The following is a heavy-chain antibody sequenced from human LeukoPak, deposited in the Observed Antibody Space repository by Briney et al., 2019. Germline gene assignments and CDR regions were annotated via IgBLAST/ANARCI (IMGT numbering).Heavy chain of an antibody. Sequence: GGSLRLSCAASGFTFSSYAMSWVRQAPGKGLEWVSAISGSGGSTYYADSVKGRFTISRDNSKNTLYLQMNSLRAEDTAVYYCAKDPTRPHYYDSSGYYSYFQHWGQGTLVTVSS. CDR2: ISGSGGST. CDR1: GFTFSSYA. J-gene: IGHJ1*01. CDR3: AKDPTRPHYYDSSGYYSYFQH. D-gene: IGHD3-22*01. V-gene: IGHV3-23*01.